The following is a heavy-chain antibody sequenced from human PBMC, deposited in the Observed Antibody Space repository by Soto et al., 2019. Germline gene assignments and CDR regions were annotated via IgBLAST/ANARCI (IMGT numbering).Heavy chain of an antibody. CDR3: AIDRYYVSGRHVGEGY. Sequence: EVQLLESGGGLVQPGGSLRLSCAASGFTFSSYAMSWVRQAPGKGLEWVSAISGSGGSTYYEDSVKGRFTISRDNSKNPLYLQMNSLRADDTAVYDCAIDRYYVSGRHVGEGYWGQGNLVNVFS. J-gene: IGHJ4*02. D-gene: IGHD3-10*01. CDR2: ISGSGGST. V-gene: IGHV3-23*01. CDR1: GFTFSSYA.